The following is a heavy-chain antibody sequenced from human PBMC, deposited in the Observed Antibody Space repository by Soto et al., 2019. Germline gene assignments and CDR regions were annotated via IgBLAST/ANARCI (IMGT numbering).Heavy chain of an antibody. D-gene: IGHD4-17*01. CDR1: GFRFSDYA. V-gene: IGHV3-30*10. CDR3: VRGPFHGDYGYFDF. CDR2: ASHDGIER. Sequence: QVQLVESGGGVVQPGRSLRLSCGASGFRFSDYALYWVRQAPDKGLEWLASASHDGIERYTDSVKGRFIISRDNSNYRLYLQMNSLRIDDTATYYCVRGPFHGDYGYFDFWGQGVLVTVSS. J-gene: IGHJ4*02.